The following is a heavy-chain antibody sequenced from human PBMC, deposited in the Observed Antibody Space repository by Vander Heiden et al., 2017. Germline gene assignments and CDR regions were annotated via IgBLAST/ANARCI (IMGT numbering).Heavy chain of an antibody. Sequence: QVQLQQWGAGLLKPSETLSFTCAVYGGSFRGYYWSWLRPPPGKGLEWIGEINHSGSTNYNPSLKSRVTISVDTSKNQFSLKLSSVTAPHTAVYYCARHGRVAVAYEWRICDYWGEG. D-gene: IGHD6-19*01. CDR3: ARHGRVAVAYEWRICDY. V-gene: IGHV4-34*01. CDR2: INHSGST. CDR1: GGSFRGYY. J-gene: IGHJ4*02.